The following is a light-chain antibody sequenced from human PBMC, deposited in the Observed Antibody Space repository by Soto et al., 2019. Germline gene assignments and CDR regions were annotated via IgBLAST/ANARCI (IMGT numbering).Light chain of an antibody. CDR3: QQYYTTPGT. CDR2: WAS. Sequence: DIVMTQSPDSLAVSLGERATINCKSSQSVFYSSNNKNYLAWYQHKPGHPPKLLIYWASNRESGVPDRFSGSGSGTDFTLTISSLQAEDVAVYYCQQYYTTPGTVGQGTRLEIK. J-gene: IGKJ5*01. V-gene: IGKV4-1*01. CDR1: QSVFYSSNNKNY.